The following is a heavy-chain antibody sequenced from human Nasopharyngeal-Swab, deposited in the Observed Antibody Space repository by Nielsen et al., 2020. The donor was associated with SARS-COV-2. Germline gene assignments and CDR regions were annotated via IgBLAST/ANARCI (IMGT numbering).Heavy chain of an antibody. CDR2: INHSGST. V-gene: IGHV4-34*01. Sequence: DTLSLTCAVYGGFFSCSYWIWLRHAPGKGLECIGEINHSGSTNYNPSLKSRATISLDMSKNQFSLNLSSVTAADTAVYYCARGEVLRFLEWSSAGGMDVWGQGTTVTVSS. CDR3: ARGEVLRFLEWSSAGGMDV. D-gene: IGHD3-3*01. J-gene: IGHJ6*02. CDR1: GGFFSCSY.